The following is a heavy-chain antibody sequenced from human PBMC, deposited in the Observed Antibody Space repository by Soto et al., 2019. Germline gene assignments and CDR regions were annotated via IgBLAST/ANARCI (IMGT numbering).Heavy chain of an antibody. CDR2: INAGNGNT. V-gene: IGHV1-3*01. CDR3: AAPSPRITIFGVGIHSYAFDI. D-gene: IGHD3-3*01. CDR1: GYTFTSYA. J-gene: IGHJ3*02. Sequence: GASVKVSCKASGYTFTSYAIHWVRQAPGQRLEWMGWINAGNGNTKYSQKFQGRVTITRDTSASTAYMELSSLRSEDTAVYYCAAPSPRITIFGVGIHSYAFDIWGQGTTVTVSS.